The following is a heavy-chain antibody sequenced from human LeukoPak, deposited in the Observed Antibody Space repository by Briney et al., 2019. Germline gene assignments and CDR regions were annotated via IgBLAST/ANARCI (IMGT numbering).Heavy chain of an antibody. CDR2: INHNGNVN. D-gene: IGHD3-16*01. CDR3: ARGGGLDV. CDR1: GFTFSSYW. V-gene: IGHV3-7*03. J-gene: IGHJ6*02. Sequence: GGSLRLSCAASGFTFSSYWMNWARQAPGKGLEWVASINHNGNVNYYVDSVKGRFTISRDNAKNSLYLQMSNLRAEDTAVYFCARGGGLDVWGQGDTVTVSS.